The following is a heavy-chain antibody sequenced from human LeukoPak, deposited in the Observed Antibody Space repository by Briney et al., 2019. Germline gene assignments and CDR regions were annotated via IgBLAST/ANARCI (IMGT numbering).Heavy chain of an antibody. D-gene: IGHD5-18*01. J-gene: IGHJ1*01. CDR2: INSDGSST. Sequence: GGSLRLSCAASGFTFSSYWMHWVRQAPGKGLVWVSRINSDGSSTSYADSVKGRFTISRDNAKNTLYLQMNSLRAEDTAVYYCARAAMVTGYFQHWGQGTLVTVSS. V-gene: IGHV3-74*01. CDR3: ARAAMVTGYFQH. CDR1: GFTFSSYW.